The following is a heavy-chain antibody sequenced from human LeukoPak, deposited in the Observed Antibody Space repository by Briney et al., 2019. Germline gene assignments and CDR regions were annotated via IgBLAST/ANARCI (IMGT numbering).Heavy chain of an antibody. D-gene: IGHD3-3*01. CDR3: ARDTRSRFTIFGVVTTPASYYMDV. CDR1: GYTFTSYG. Sequence: SVKVSCKASGYTFTSYGISWVGQAPGQGLEWMGGIIPIFGTANYAQKFQGRVTITTDESTSTAYMELSSLRSEDTAVYYCARDTRSRFTIFGVVTTPASYYMDVWGKGTTVTVSS. CDR2: IIPIFGTA. V-gene: IGHV1-69*05. J-gene: IGHJ6*03.